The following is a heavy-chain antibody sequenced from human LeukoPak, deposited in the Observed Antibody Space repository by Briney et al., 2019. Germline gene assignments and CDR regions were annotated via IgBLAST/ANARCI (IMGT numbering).Heavy chain of an antibody. Sequence: GESLKISCKGSGYSFTSYWISWVRQMPGKGLEWIGRIDPSDSYTNYSPSFQGHVTISADKSISTAYLQWSSLKASDTAMYYCARHPDIVVVPADDWFDPWGQGTLVTVSS. V-gene: IGHV5-10-1*01. CDR2: IDPSDSYT. CDR1: GYSFTSYW. J-gene: IGHJ5*02. D-gene: IGHD2-2*01. CDR3: ARHPDIVVVPADDWFDP.